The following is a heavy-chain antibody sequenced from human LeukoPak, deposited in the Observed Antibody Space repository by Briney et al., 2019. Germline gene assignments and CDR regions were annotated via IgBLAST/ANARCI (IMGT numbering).Heavy chain of an antibody. J-gene: IGHJ5*02. V-gene: IGHV4-39*01. D-gene: IGHD1-26*01. Sequence: SETLSLTCIVSGGSISSGTYYWGWIRPPPGKGLEWIGRIYYSGSTSYNPSLESRITVAVDTSKNQFSLKLTSEAAAYTHVYYCARHGGVGAASGFDPWGQGTLVTVSS. CDR3: ARHGGVGAASGFDP. CDR2: IYYSGST. CDR1: GGSISSGTYY.